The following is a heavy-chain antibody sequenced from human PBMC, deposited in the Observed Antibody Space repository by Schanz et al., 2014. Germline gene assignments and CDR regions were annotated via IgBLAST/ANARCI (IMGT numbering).Heavy chain of an antibody. Sequence: EVQLVESGGGLIQPGGSLRLSCAVSGFTVSSNYMSWVRQAPGKGLEWVSTVYMSAASTRYADSVKGRFIISRDSSKNTLFLQMNSLRPEDTALYFCARDQASTHWGQGTPVTVSS. V-gene: IGHV3-53*01. CDR2: VYMSAAST. CDR1: GFTVSSNY. CDR3: ARDQASTH. J-gene: IGHJ4*02.